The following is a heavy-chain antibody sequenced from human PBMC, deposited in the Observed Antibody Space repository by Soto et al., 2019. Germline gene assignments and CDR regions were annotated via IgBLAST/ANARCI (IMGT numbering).Heavy chain of an antibody. J-gene: IGHJ6*02. Sequence: TGGSLRLSCAASGFTFSSYWMSWVRQAPGKGLEWVANIKQDGSEKYYVDSVKGRFTISRDNAKNSLYLQMNSLRAEDTAVYYCARDVLGYCSSTSCFYGMDVWGQGTTVTVSS. CDR3: ARDVLGYCSSTSCFYGMDV. D-gene: IGHD2-2*01. CDR1: GFTFSSYW. CDR2: IKQDGSEK. V-gene: IGHV3-7*03.